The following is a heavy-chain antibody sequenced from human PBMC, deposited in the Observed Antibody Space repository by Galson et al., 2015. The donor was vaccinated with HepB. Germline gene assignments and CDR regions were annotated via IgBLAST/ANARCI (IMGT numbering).Heavy chain of an antibody. V-gene: IGHV3-30*18. CDR3: AKVVYRGYYSYYYGMDV. CDR2: ISYDGSNK. J-gene: IGHJ6*02. CDR1: GFTFSSYG. D-gene: IGHD4-23*01. Sequence: SLRLSCAASGFTFSSYGMHWVRQAPGKGLEWVAVISYDGSNKYYADSVKGRFTIFRDNSKNTLYLQMNSLRAEDTAVYYCAKVVYRGYYSYYYGMDVWGQGTTVTVSS.